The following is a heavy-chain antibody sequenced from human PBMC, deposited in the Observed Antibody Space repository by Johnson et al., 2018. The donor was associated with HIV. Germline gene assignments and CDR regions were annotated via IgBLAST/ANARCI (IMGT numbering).Heavy chain of an antibody. V-gene: IGHV3-9*01. CDR3: ARDLAAAGIFRGLSAFGI. CDR1: GFTFDDYA. Sequence: VQLVESGGGLVQPGRSLRLSCAASGFTFDDYAMHCVRQAPGKGLEWGSGISWNSGSIVYADSVKVRFTISRDNAKNSLYLQMNSLRAEDTAVYSCARDLAAAGIFRGLSAFGIWGQGTLVTVSS. D-gene: IGHD6-13*01. CDR2: ISWNSGSI. J-gene: IGHJ3*02.